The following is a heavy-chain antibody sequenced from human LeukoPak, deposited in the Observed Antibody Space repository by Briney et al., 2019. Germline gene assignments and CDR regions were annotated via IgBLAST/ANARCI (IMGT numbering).Heavy chain of an antibody. J-gene: IGHJ4*02. CDR2: IYHSGST. D-gene: IGHD6-13*01. CDR1: GYSISSGYY. V-gene: IGHV4-38-2*02. CDR3: ARDLLVTYSSSWYDY. Sequence: SETLSLTCTVSGYSISSGYYWGWIRQPPGKGLEWIGSIYHSGSTYYNPSLKSRVTISVDTSKNQFSLKLSSVTAADTAVYYCARDLLVTYSSSWYDYWGQGTLVTVSS.